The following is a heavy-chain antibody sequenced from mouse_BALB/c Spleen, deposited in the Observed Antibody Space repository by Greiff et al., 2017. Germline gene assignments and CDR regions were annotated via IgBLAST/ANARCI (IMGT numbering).Heavy chain of an antibody. D-gene: IGHD1-1*01. V-gene: IGHV5-6-4*01. J-gene: IGHJ2*01. CDR2: ISSGGSYT. Sequence: EVQGVESGGGLVKPGGSLKLSCAASGFTFSSYTMSWVRQTPEKRLEWVATISSGGSYTYYPDSVKGRFTISRDNAKNTLYLQMSSLKSEDTAMYYCTRDLRGSSYYFDYWGQGTTLTVSS. CDR1: GFTFSSYT. CDR3: TRDLRGSSYYFDY.